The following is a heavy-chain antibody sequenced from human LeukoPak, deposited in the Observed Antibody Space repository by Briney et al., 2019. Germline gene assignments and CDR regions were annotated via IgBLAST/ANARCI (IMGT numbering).Heavy chain of an antibody. V-gene: IGHV4-39*07. Sequence: SETLSLTCTVSGGSISSSSYYWGWIRQPPGKGLEWIGSIYYSGSTYYNPSLKSRVTISVDTSKDQFSLKLSSVTAADTAVYYCARTTEGGYTYGYFYYYYMDVWGKGTTVTISS. CDR1: GGSISSSSYY. D-gene: IGHD5-18*01. J-gene: IGHJ6*03. CDR3: ARTTEGGYTYGYFYYYYMDV. CDR2: IYYSGST.